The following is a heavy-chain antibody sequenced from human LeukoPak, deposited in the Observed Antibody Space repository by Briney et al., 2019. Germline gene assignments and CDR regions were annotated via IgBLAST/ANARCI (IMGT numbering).Heavy chain of an antibody. CDR1: GYSISSGYY. J-gene: IGHJ5*02. D-gene: IGHD1-26*01. V-gene: IGHV4-38-2*02. CDR2: IYHSGST. CDR3: ARRTVGATMGNWFDP. Sequence: SETLSLTCTVSGYSISSGYYWGWIRQPPGKGLEWIGSIYHSGSTYYNPSLKSRVTISVDTSKNQFSLKLSSVTAADTAVYYCARRTVGATMGNWFDPWGQGTLVTVSS.